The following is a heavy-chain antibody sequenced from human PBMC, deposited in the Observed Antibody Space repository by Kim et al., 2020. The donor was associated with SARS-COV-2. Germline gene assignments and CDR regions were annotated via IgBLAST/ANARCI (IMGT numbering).Heavy chain of an antibody. D-gene: IGHD3-10*01. V-gene: IGHV3-30*04. CDR2: ISYDGSNK. CDR1: GFNFSSYA. Sequence: GGSLRLSCAASGFNFSSYAMHWVRQAPGKGLEWVAVISYDGSNKYYADSVKGRFTISRDNSKNTLYLQMNRLRAEDTAVYYCARDRRKLGSGSYYTWFDPWGQGTLVTVSS. CDR3: ARDRRKLGSGSYYTWFDP. J-gene: IGHJ5*02.